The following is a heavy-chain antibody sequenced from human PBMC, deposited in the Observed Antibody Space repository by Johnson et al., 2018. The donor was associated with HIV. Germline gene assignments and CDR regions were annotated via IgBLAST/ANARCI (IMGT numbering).Heavy chain of an antibody. J-gene: IGHJ3*02. D-gene: IGHD2-2*01. Sequence: VQLVESGGGVVQPGRSLRLSCAASGFTFSSYGMHWVRQAPGKGLEWVAVISYDGSNKYYADSVKGRFTISRDKSKNTLYLQMNSQRAEDTALYYCAKGGLDCSSTSCPHLGPGIAAASVDAFDIWGQGTMVTVSS. CDR1: GFTFSSYG. CDR2: ISYDGSNK. CDR3: AKGGLDCSSTSCPHLGPGIAAASVDAFDI. V-gene: IGHV3-30*18.